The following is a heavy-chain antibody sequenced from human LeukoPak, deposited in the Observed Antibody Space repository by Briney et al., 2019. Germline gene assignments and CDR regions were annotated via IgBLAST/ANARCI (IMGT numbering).Heavy chain of an antibody. J-gene: IGHJ5*02. V-gene: IGHV4-34*01. CDR3: ARGAVIRSWFDP. CDR1: GGSFSGYY. Sequence: TSETLSLTCAVYGGSFSGYYWSWIRQPPGKGLEWIGEINHSGSTNYNPSLKSRVTISVDTSKNQFSLKLSSVTAADTAVYYCARGAVIRSWFDPWGQGTLVTVSS. CDR2: INHSGST. D-gene: IGHD3-22*01.